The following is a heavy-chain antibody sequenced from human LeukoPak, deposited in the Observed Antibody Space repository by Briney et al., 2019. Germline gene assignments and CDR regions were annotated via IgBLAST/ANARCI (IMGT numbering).Heavy chain of an antibody. D-gene: IGHD1/OR15-1a*01. J-gene: IGHJ4*02. CDR3: AASPASNTGPYHY. CDR2: IYSDGST. V-gene: IGHV3-66*01. Sequence: GGSLRLSCAASGYTVSDKPGTWVRQAGGKGLEWVSVIYSDGSTYYSESGKSSFYIHRDNSQKTLYLQVKRLGAEDTAVYYCAASPASNTGPYHYWGQGTLVTVSS. CDR1: GYTVSDKP.